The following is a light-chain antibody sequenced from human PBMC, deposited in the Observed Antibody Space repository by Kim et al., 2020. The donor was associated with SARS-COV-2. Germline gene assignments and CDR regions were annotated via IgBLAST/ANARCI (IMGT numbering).Light chain of an antibody. Sequence: PAARATLACCACPSVSTRCNAWYHQKPSQDPRLLIYGASSRASSIPDRFRGRGSSTHFTLIISRLGPADVSVYYCQQYGNASGITFGPGTKVDIK. J-gene: IGKJ3*01. V-gene: IGKV3-20*01. CDR1: PSVSTRC. CDR3: QQYGNASGIT. CDR2: GAS.